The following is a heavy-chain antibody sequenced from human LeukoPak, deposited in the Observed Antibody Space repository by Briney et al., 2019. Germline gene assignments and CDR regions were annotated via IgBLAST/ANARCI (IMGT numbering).Heavy chain of an antibody. J-gene: IGHJ4*02. V-gene: IGHV4-34*01. Sequence: SETLSLTCAVYGGSFSGYYWSWIPRPPGMGLEWIGEINHSGSTNYNPSLKSRVTISVDTSKNQFSLKLSSVTAADTAVYYCARGLDDSSSQENDYWGQGTLVTVSS. CDR3: ARGLDDSSSQENDY. CDR1: GGSFSGYY. CDR2: INHSGST. D-gene: IGHD6-6*01.